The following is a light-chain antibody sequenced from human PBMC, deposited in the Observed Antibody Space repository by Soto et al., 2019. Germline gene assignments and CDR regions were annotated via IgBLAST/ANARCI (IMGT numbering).Light chain of an antibody. V-gene: IGKV3-15*01. J-gene: IGKJ4*01. Sequence: ERVITQYPATLSVSPGERATLSCRASQSVSTNLACYQQKPGQAPRLLIYGASTSATGIPARFSGSGSGTEFTLTISRLQSEDFAVYYCQQYNNWPFTFGGGIKVEIK. CDR2: GAS. CDR1: QSVSTN. CDR3: QQYNNWPFT.